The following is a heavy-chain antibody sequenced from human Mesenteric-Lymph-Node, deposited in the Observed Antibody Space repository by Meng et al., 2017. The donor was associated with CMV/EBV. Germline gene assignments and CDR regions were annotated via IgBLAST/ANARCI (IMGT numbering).Heavy chain of an antibody. CDR3: ARDYRNSNYVDY. D-gene: IGHD4-11*01. Sequence: GESLKISCAGSGFNVNNLYMSWVRQAPGKGLVWVSRINSDGSSTSYADSVKGRFTISRDNAKNTLYLQMNSLRAEDTAVYYCARDYRNSNYVDYWGQGTMVTVSS. CDR2: INSDGSST. CDR1: GFNVNNLY. V-gene: IGHV3-74*01. J-gene: IGHJ4*02.